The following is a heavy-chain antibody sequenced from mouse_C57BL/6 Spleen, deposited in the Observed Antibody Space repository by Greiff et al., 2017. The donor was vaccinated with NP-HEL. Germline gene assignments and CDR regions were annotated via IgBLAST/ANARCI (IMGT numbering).Heavy chain of an antibody. D-gene: IGHD1-1*01. V-gene: IGHV1-74*01. CDR1: GYTFTSYW. J-gene: IGHJ2*01. CDR2: IHPSDSDT. Sequence: VQLKQFGAELVKPGASVKVSCKASGYTFTSYWMHWVKQRPGQGLEWIGRIHPSDSDTNYNQKFKGKATLTVDKSSSTAYMQLSSLTSEDSAVYYCAIKDYYGSSYEYYFDYWGQGTTLTVSS. CDR3: AIKDYYGSSYEYYFDY.